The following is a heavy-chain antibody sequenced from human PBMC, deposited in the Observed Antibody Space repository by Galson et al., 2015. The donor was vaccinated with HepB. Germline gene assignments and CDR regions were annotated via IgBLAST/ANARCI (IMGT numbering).Heavy chain of an antibody. Sequence: CAISGDSVSNNNAAWYWIRQSPLRGLEWLGRTYYRAKWYNDYAESLRSRITINPDTSKNQFSLRLNSVTPEDTAVYYCARVSGTIYYYGMDVWGQGTTVSVS. D-gene: IGHD6-13*01. CDR2: TYYRAKWYN. CDR1: GDSVSNNNAA. V-gene: IGHV6-1*01. J-gene: IGHJ6*02. CDR3: ARVSGTIYYYGMDV.